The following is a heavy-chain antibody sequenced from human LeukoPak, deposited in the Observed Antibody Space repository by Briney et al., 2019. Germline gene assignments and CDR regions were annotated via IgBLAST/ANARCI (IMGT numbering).Heavy chain of an antibody. CDR1: GGSISSSSSY. V-gene: IGHV4-39*01. Sequence: SETLSLTCTVSGGSISSSSSYWGWIRQPPGKGLEWIATIYYTGSTNYNPSLKTRVTISLDTSRNQFSLRLTSVTAADTAVYYCAKSGHSYVYTPGDFSCGQGTLGTVSS. J-gene: IGHJ5*02. CDR2: IYYTGST. CDR3: AKSGHSYVYTPGDFS. D-gene: IGHD3-16*01.